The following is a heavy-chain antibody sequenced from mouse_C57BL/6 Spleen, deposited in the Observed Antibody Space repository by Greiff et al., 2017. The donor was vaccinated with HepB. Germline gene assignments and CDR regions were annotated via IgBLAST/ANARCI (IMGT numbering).Heavy chain of an antibody. CDR2: ISDGGSYT. J-gene: IGHJ1*03. CDR3: ARDDRFDYYGSSFPVGWYFDV. V-gene: IGHV5-4*01. D-gene: IGHD1-1*01. Sequence: EVHLVESGGGLVKPGGSLKLSCAASGFTFSSYAMSWVRQTPEKRLEWVATISDGGSYTYYPDNVKGRFTISRDNAKNNLYLQMSHLKSEDTAMYYCARDDRFDYYGSSFPVGWYFDVWGTGTTVTVSS. CDR1: GFTFSSYA.